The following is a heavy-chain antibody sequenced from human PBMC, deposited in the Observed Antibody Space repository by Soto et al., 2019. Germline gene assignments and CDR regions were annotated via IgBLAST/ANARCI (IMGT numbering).Heavy chain of an antibody. V-gene: IGHV4-59*01. Sequence: QVQLQESGPGLVKPSETLSLTCIVSGGSISSYYWSWIRQPPGKGLEWIGYIYNSGSTNYNPSLKSRVTLSLDTSKNQFSLKLSSVTAADTAVYYCARGGSFFQHWSQGTLVTVSS. CDR2: IYNSGST. D-gene: IGHD1-26*01. J-gene: IGHJ1*01. CDR1: GGSISSYY. CDR3: ARGGSFFQH.